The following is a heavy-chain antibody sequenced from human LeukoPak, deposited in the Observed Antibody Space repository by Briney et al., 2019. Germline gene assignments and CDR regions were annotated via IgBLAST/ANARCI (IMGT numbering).Heavy chain of an antibody. CDR2: IKHDGSEK. D-gene: IGHD6-13*01. Sequence: GGSLRLSCVASGFTFSRYWMSWVRQAPGKGLEWVANIKHDGSEKYYVESVKGRFTISRDNAKNSLYMQMNSLRAEDTAVYYCARGFAAAGTNFDYWGQGTLVTVS. V-gene: IGHV3-7*01. J-gene: IGHJ4*02. CDR1: GFTFSRYW. CDR3: ARGFAAAGTNFDY.